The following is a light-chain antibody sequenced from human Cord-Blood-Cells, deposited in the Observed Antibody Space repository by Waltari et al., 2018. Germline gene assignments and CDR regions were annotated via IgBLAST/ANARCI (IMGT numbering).Light chain of an antibody. Sequence: QSVLTQPPSASGTPGQRVTISCSGSSSNIGSNYVYWYQQLPGTAPKLLIYRNNQRPSGVPDRFSGPKSGTSASLASSGLRSEDEADYYCAAWDDSLSGWVFGGGTKLTVL. CDR2: RNN. J-gene: IGLJ3*02. CDR3: AAWDDSLSGWV. V-gene: IGLV1-47*01. CDR1: SSNIGSNY.